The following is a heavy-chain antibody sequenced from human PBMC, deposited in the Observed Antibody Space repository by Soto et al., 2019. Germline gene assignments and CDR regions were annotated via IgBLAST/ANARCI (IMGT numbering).Heavy chain of an antibody. CDR2: IKQDGSEK. Sequence: GGSLRLSCAASGFTFSSYWMSWVRQAPGKGLEWVANIKQDGSEKYYVDSVKGRFTISRDNAKNSLYLQMNSLRAEDTAVYYCARDSSDAGDRWYFDLWGRGTLVTVSS. D-gene: IGHD7-27*01. V-gene: IGHV3-7*01. J-gene: IGHJ2*01. CDR3: ARDSSDAGDRWYFDL. CDR1: GFTFSSYW.